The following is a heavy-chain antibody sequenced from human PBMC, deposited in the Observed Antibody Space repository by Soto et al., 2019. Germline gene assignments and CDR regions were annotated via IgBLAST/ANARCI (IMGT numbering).Heavy chain of an antibody. J-gene: IGHJ6*04. CDR2: IYSGGDT. CDR1: GFAVRHNY. Sequence: EVQLVESGGGLVQPGGSLRLSCTASGFAVRHNYMTWVRQAPGKGLEWVSLIYSGGDTAYADSVKGRFTISRHTSQNTLYLRLNSLRAEDTAAYYCARKTDSVPSGGDVWGKGTAVTVSS. D-gene: IGHD3-16*01. CDR3: ARKTDSVPSGGDV. V-gene: IGHV3-53*04.